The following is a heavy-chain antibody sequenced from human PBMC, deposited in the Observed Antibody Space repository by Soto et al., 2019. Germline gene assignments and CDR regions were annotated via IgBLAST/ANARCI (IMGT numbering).Heavy chain of an antibody. CDR3: ARDRGIQLWFDFDY. V-gene: IGHV4-61*08. Sequence: SETLSLTCTVSGGSINSGGYYWSWIRQHPGKGLEWIGYIYYSGSTNYNPSLKSRVTVSVDTSKNQFSLKLSSVTAADTAVYYCARDRGIQLWFDFDYWGQGTLVTVSS. CDR1: GGSINSGGYY. D-gene: IGHD5-18*01. CDR2: IYYSGST. J-gene: IGHJ4*02.